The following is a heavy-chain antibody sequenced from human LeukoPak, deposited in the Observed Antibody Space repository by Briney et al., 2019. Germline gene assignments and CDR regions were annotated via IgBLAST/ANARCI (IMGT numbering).Heavy chain of an antibody. J-gene: IGHJ4*02. D-gene: IGHD3-9*01. CDR1: GFTSSSYW. Sequence: PGGSLRLSCAASGFTSSSYWMRWVPQAPGKGLEWVANIKQDGSEKYYVDSVQGRFTISRDNAKNSLYLQMNSLRAEDTAVYYCARVGYDILTGYYYFDYWGQGTLVTVSS. CDR2: IKQDGSEK. CDR3: ARVGYDILTGYYYFDY. V-gene: IGHV3-7*01.